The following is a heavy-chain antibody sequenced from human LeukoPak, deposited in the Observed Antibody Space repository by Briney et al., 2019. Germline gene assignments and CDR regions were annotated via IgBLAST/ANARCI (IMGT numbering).Heavy chain of an antibody. CDR2: IWYGGSNK. V-gene: IGHV3-33*01. CDR1: GFTFSSYG. Sequence: GGFLRLSCAASGFTFSSYGMHWVRQAPGKGLEWVAVIWYGGSNKYYADSVKGRFTISRDNAKNSLYLQMNSLRAEDTAVYYCARDSGYGYYYYYYGMDVWGQGTTVTVSS. J-gene: IGHJ6*02. D-gene: IGHD5-12*01. CDR3: ARDSGYGYYYYYYGMDV.